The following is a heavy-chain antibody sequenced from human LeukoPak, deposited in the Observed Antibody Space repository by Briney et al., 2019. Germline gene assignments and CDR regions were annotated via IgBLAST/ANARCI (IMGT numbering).Heavy chain of an antibody. CDR1: GGSISSYY. Sequence: SETLSLTCTVSGGSISSYYWSWIRQPPGKGLEWIGYIYYSGSTNYNPSLKSRVTISVDTSKNQFSLKLSSVTAADTAVYYCAKPSNYYGSATDAFDFWGQGTMVTVSS. J-gene: IGHJ3*01. CDR2: IYYSGST. V-gene: IGHV4-59*01. D-gene: IGHD3-10*01. CDR3: AKPSNYYGSATDAFDF.